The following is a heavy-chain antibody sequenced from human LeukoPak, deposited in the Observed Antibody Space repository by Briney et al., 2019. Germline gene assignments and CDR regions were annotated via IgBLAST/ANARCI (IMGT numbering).Heavy chain of an antibody. J-gene: IGHJ4*02. CDR2: ISAYNGNT. D-gene: IGHD6-13*01. CDR1: GYTFTSYG. Sequence: ASVKVSCKASGYTFTSYGISWVRQAPGQGLEWMGWISAYNGNTNYAQKLQGRVTMTTDTSTSTAYMELRSLRSDDTAVYYCARDKGIAAAGTWCDYWGQGTLVTVSS. V-gene: IGHV1-18*01. CDR3: ARDKGIAAAGTWCDY.